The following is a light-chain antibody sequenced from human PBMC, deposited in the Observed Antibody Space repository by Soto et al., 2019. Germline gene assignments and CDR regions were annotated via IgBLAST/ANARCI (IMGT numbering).Light chain of an antibody. Sequence: EIVLTQSPATLPLSPEERATLSCRASQSVSSYLAWYQQKPGQAPRLLIYDASNRATCIPARFSGSGSGTDFTLTISSLEPEDFAVYYCQQRSNWLTFGGGTKVEIK. CDR3: QQRSNWLT. CDR1: QSVSSY. J-gene: IGKJ4*01. CDR2: DAS. V-gene: IGKV3-11*01.